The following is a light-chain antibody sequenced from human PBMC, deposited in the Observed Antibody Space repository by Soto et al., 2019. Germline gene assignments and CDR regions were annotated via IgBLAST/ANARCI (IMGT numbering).Light chain of an antibody. V-gene: IGLV2-8*01. CDR1: SSDVGGYNF. Sequence: QSALTQPPSASGSPGQSVTISCTGTSSDVGGYNFVSWYQHHPGKAPKLMIYEVNKPPSGVPDRFSGSKSGSTASLTVSGLQAEDEADYYCSSYAGSNNYVFGTGTKLTVL. J-gene: IGLJ1*01. CDR3: SSYAGSNNYV. CDR2: EVN.